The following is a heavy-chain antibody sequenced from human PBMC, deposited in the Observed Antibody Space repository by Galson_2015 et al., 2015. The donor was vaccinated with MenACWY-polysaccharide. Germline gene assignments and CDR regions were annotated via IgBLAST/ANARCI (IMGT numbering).Heavy chain of an antibody. CDR1: GFTFTSYA. Sequence: SLRLSCAASGFTFTSYAMSWVRQAPGRGLEWVSGSGSGGGLYYADSVKGRFTVSRDNSKNTLYLQMNNLRAEDTAVYYCAKVGPRSSWTMGIVYGGHGTLVTVSS. CDR2: SGSGGGL. J-gene: IGHJ4*01. D-gene: IGHD6-13*01. CDR3: AKVGPRSSWTMGIVY. V-gene: IGHV3-23*01.